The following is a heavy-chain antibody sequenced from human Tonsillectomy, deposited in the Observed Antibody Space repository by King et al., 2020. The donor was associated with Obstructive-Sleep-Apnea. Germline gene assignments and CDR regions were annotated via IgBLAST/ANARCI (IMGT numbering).Heavy chain of an antibody. CDR1: GGSISSGDYY. CDR2: IYYSGST. V-gene: IGHV4-30-4*01. D-gene: IGHD3-22*01. CDR3: ARDPAPLSYYYDSSGYHDFDY. J-gene: IGHJ4*02. Sequence: VQLQESGPGLVKPSKTLSLTCTVSGGSISSGDYYWSWIRQPPGKGLEWIGYIYYSGSTYYNPSLKSRVTISVDTSKNQFSLKLSSVTAADTAVYYCARDPAPLSYYYDSSGYHDFDYWGQGTLVTVSS.